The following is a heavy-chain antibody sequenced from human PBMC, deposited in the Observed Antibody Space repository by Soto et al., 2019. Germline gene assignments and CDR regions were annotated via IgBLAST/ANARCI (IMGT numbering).Heavy chain of an antibody. CDR3: ARGAGGNFYFDY. J-gene: IGHJ4*02. V-gene: IGHV4-31*03. CDR2: VYYSGST. CDR1: GGYIKRRGYY. D-gene: IGHD2-21*02. Sequence: PSEPLSLTYTVSGGYIKRRGYYWTWIRQHPWKGLEWIGSVYYSGSTNYNPSLKSRVTISVDTSKNQFSLKLSSVSAADTAVYYCARGAGGNFYFDYWGKGTLVTVSS.